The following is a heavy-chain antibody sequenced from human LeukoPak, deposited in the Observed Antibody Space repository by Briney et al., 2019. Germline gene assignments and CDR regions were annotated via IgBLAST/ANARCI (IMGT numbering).Heavy chain of an antibody. J-gene: IGHJ5*02. CDR2: ITDSYNT. Sequence: GGSLRLSCAASGIAFSDSAMYWVRQAPGKGLECVSVITDSYNTYYGDSVKGRFTVSRDNSRKTLSLQMNSLRVDDTALYYCVKGACSSGCSGNHWGQGTRVIVSS. CDR1: GIAFSDSA. V-gene: IGHV3-23*01. D-gene: IGHD6-19*01. CDR3: VKGACSSGCSGNH.